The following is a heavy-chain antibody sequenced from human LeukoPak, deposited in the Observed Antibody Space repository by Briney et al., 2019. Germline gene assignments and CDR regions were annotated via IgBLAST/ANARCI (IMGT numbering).Heavy chain of an antibody. V-gene: IGHV1-2*02. J-gene: IGHJ4*02. CDR2: INPSSGVT. CDR1: GDTFTGNS. Sequence: ASMKVSCKASGDTFTGNSIQWVRQAPGQGLEWMGWINPSSGVTHYAQKFQDSVTLTRDTSISTAYLEVNTLRSDDTAVYYCTTRGGESSPLRYWGQGTLVTVSS. D-gene: IGHD3-10*01. CDR3: TTRGGESSPLRY.